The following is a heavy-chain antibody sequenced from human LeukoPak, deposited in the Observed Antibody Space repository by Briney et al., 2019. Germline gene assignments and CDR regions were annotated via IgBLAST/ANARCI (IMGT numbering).Heavy chain of an antibody. Sequence: SQTLSLTCAVYGGSFSGYYWSWIRQAPGKGLEWIGEINHSGSTNYNPSLKSRVTISVDTSKNQFSLKLSSVTAADTAVYYCARGLYDYVWASYRYSPLFDYWGQGTLVTVSS. CDR1: GGSFSGYY. CDR3: ARGLYDYVWASYRYSPLFDY. D-gene: IGHD3-16*02. J-gene: IGHJ4*02. V-gene: IGHV4-34*01. CDR2: INHSGST.